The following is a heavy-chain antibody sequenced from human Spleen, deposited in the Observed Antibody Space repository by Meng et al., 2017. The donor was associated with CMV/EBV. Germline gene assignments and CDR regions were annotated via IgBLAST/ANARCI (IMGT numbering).Heavy chain of an antibody. CDR1: GYNFTGYY. D-gene: IGHD1-1*01. J-gene: IGHJ6*02. CDR3: AREAFHWNDASYYYGMDV. CDR2: MNPNSGNT. V-gene: IGHV1-8*02. Sequence: ASVKVSCKASGYNFTGYYMHWVRQAPGQGLEWMGWMNPNSGNTGYAQKFQGRVTMTRNTSISTAYMELSSLRSEDTAVYYCAREAFHWNDASYYYGMDVWGQGTTVTVSS.